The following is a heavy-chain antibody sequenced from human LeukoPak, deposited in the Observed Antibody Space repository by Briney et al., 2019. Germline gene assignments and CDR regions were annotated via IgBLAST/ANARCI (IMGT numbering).Heavy chain of an antibody. CDR3: AGGGIRVGYRFEAVGY. Sequence: PGGSLRLSCAASGFTFSSYSMNWVRQAPGKGLEWVSYISSSSSTIYYADSVKGRFTISRDNAKNSLYLQMNSLRAEDTAVYYCAGGGIRVGYRFEAVGYWGQGTLVTVSS. V-gene: IGHV3-48*01. D-gene: IGHD3-16*01. CDR2: ISSSSSTI. CDR1: GFTFSSYS. J-gene: IGHJ4*02.